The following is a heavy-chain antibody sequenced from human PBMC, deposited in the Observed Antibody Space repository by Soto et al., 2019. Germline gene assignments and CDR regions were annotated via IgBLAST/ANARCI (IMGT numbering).Heavy chain of an antibody. CDR2: ISSSSYI. Sequence: GGSLRLSCAASGSAFRTYGMHWVRQAPGKGLEWVSSISSSSYIYYADSVKGRFTISRDNAKNSLYLQMNSLRAEDTAVYYCARGRLGITIFGVVIRDYYYGMDVWGQGTTVTSP. V-gene: IGHV3-21*01. CDR1: GSAFRTYG. D-gene: IGHD3-3*01. J-gene: IGHJ6*02. CDR3: ARGRLGITIFGVVIRDYYYGMDV.